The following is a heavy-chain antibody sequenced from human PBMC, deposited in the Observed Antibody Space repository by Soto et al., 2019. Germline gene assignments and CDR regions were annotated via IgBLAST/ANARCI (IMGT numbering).Heavy chain of an antibody. CDR1: GFTFSSYW. V-gene: IGHV3-74*01. Sequence: GGSLRLSCAASGFTFSSYWMHWVRQAPGKGLVWVSRINSDGSSTSYADSVKGRFTISRDNAKNTLYLQMNSLRAEDTAVYYCARDAYYYGSGSTYYYMDVWGKGTTVTVSS. J-gene: IGHJ6*03. CDR3: ARDAYYYGSGSTYYYMDV. CDR2: INSDGSST. D-gene: IGHD3-10*01.